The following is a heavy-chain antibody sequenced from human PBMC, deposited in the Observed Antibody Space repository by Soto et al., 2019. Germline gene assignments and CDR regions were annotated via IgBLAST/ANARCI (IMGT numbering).Heavy chain of an antibody. CDR2: INPNSGGT. CDR3: ARVRYSSSWYLEYNWFDP. CDR1: GYTLTGYY. D-gene: IGHD6-13*01. Sequence: GASVKVSCKASGYTLTGYYMHWVRQAPGQGLEWMGWINPNSGGTNYAQKFQGRVTTTRDTSISTAYMELSRLRSDDTAVYYCARVRYSSSWYLEYNWFDPWGQGTLVTVSS. J-gene: IGHJ5*02. V-gene: IGHV1-2*02.